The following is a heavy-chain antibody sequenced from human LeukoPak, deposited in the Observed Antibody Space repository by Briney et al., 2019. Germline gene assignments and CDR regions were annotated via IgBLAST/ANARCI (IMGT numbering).Heavy chain of an antibody. Sequence: SVKVSCKASGGTFSSYAISWVRQAPGQGLEWMGGIIPIFGTANYAQKFQGRATITTDESTSTAYMELSSLRSEDTAVYYCAREPPPITMVRGVIIETDAFDIWGQGTMVTVSS. CDR3: AREPPPITMVRGVIIETDAFDI. J-gene: IGHJ3*02. CDR1: GGTFSSYA. D-gene: IGHD3-10*01. CDR2: IIPIFGTA. V-gene: IGHV1-69*05.